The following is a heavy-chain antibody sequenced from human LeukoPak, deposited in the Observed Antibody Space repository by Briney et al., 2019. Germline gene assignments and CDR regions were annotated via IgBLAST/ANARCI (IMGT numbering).Heavy chain of an antibody. J-gene: IGHJ6*02. CDR3: ARDRSIPGVYYYYGMDV. CDR1: GYTFTSYG. D-gene: IGHD6-6*01. Sequence: ASVKVSCKASGYTFTSYGISWVRQAPGQGLEWMGWISAYNGNTNYAQTLQGRVTMTTDTSTSTAYMELRSLRSDDTAVYYCARDRSIPGVYYYYGMDVWGQGTTVTVSS. V-gene: IGHV1-18*01. CDR2: ISAYNGNT.